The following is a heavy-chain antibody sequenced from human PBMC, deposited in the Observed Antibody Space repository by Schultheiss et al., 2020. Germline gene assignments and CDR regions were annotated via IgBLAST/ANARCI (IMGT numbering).Heavy chain of an antibody. Sequence: GESLKISCAASGFTFSGSAMHWVRQASGKGLEWVGRIRSKANSYATAYAASVKGRFTISRDDSKNTAYLQMNSLRAEDTAVYYCAKDGTIFGETGVSPDYWGQGTLVTVSS. D-gene: IGHD3-3*01. V-gene: IGHV3-73*01. CDR1: GFTFSGSA. J-gene: IGHJ4*02. CDR2: IRSKANSYAT. CDR3: AKDGTIFGETGVSPDY.